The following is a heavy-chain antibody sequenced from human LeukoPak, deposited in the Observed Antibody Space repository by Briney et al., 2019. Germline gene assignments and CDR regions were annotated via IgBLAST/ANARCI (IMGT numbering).Heavy chain of an antibody. V-gene: IGHV1-18*01. D-gene: IGHD3-10*01. CDR1: GYTFTSYG. CDR3: ARDGQVGDTERYYYGMDV. CDR2: ISAYNGNT. J-gene: IGHJ6*02. Sequence: ASVKVSCKASGYTFTSYGISWVRQAPGQGLEWMGWISAYNGNTNYAQKLQGRVTMTTDTSTSTAYMELRSLRSDDTAVYYCARDGQVGDTERYYYGMDVWGQGTTVTVSS.